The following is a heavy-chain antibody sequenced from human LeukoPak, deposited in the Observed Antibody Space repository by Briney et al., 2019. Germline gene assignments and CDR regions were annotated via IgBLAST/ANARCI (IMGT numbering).Heavy chain of an antibody. V-gene: IGHV3-30*18. CDR1: GFTFSSYG. CDR2: ISYDGSNK. J-gene: IGHJ4*02. CDR3: AKGYYYDSSGYLDY. D-gene: IGHD3-22*01. Sequence: GGSLRLSCAASGFTFSSYGMHWVRQAPGKGLEWVAVISYDGSNKYYADSVKGRFTISRDNSKNTLYLQMNSLRAEDTAVYYCAKGYYYDSSGYLDYWGQGTLATVSS.